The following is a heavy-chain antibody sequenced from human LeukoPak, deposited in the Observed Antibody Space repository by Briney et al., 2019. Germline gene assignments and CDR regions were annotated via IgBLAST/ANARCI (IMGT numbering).Heavy chain of an antibody. V-gene: IGHV3-11*06. CDR2: ISSGSDYT. D-gene: IGHD5/OR15-5a*01. CDR3: ARSAGRLSPIDD. Sequence: PGGSLRLSCAASGXTFSDYYLSWIRQAPGKGLEWVSYISSGSDYTNYADAVKGRFTISRDNAKNSLSLQMSSLRAEDTALYFCARSAGRLSPIDDWGQGTLVTVSS. CDR1: GXTFSDYY. J-gene: IGHJ4*02.